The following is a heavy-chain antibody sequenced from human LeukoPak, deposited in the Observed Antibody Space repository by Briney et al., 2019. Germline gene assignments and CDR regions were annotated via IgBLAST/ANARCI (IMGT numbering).Heavy chain of an antibody. Sequence: ASVSVSCKASGSAFSGYDINWVRRATGQGLEWMGWMNPNSGDTGYTPRFQGRVTMSRDISINTAYMELSSQRSEDTAVYYCARGSYCTGSHFDFWGQGTLVTVSS. J-gene: IGHJ4*02. D-gene: IGHD3-10*01. CDR1: GSAFSGYD. CDR2: MNPNSGDT. V-gene: IGHV1-8*02. CDR3: ARGSYCTGSHFDF.